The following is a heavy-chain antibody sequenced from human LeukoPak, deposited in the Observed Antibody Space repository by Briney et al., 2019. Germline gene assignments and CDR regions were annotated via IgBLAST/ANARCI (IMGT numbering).Heavy chain of an antibody. CDR2: ISAYHGST. J-gene: IGHJ6*03. D-gene: IGHD3-10*01. V-gene: IGHV1-18*01. Sequence: GASVKVSCKASGYTFTNYGISWIRQAPGQGLEGMGGISAYHGSTNYAQKLLGRVTMTRDTSTNTADIDRTSLSSEDTAVYYCARAITIFVNHASGSGAYHYYMDVWGKGTPVTVSS. CDR1: GYTFTNYG. CDR3: ARAITIFVNHASGSGAYHYYMDV.